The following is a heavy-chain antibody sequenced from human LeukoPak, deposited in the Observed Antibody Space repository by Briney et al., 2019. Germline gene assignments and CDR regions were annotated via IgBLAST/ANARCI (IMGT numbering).Heavy chain of an antibody. D-gene: IGHD1-26*01. Sequence: GGSLRLSCAASGFTFSGSAMHWVRQASGKGPEWVGRIRSKANSYATAYAASVKGRFTISRDDSKNTAYLQMNSLKTEDTAVYYCTRRWREGFDYWGQGTLVTVSS. J-gene: IGHJ4*02. CDR3: TRRWREGFDY. CDR2: IRSKANSYAT. CDR1: GFTFSGSA. V-gene: IGHV3-73*01.